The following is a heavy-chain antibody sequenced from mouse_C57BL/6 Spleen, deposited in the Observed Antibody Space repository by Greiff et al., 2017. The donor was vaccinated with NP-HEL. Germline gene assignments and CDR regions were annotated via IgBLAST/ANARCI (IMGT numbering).Heavy chain of an antibody. CDR2: ISSGGDYI. J-gene: IGHJ4*01. CDR1: GFTFSSYA. CDR3: TRGNYAMDY. V-gene: IGHV5-9-1*02. Sequence: DVKLVESGEGLFRPGGSLKLSCAASGFTFSSYAMSWVRQTPEKRLEWVAYISSGGDYIYYADTVKGRFTISRDNARNTLYLQMSSLKSEDTAMYYCTRGNYAMDYWGQGTSVTVSS.